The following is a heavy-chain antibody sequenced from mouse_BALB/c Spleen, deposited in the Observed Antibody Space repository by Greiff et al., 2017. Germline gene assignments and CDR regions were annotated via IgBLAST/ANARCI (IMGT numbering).Heavy chain of an antibody. V-gene: IGHV1-69*02. D-gene: IGHD1-1*01. Sequence: VQLQQPGAELVKPGASVKLSCKASGYTFTSYWMPWVKQRPGQGLEWIGEIDPSDSYTNYNQKFKGKATLTVDKSSSTAYMQLSSLTSEDSAVYYCAPITTVVEGFAYWGQGTLVTVSA. CDR1: GYTFTSYW. J-gene: IGHJ3*01. CDR2: IDPSDSYT. CDR3: APITTVVEGFAY.